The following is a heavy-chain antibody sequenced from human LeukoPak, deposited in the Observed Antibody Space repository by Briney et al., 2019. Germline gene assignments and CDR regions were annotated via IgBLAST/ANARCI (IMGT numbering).Heavy chain of an antibody. CDR2: ISYEGGTQ. J-gene: IGHJ5*02. D-gene: IGHD3-10*01. V-gene: IGHV3-30*18. Sequence: PGMSLRLSCAASGXTLSPYGMHWVRQAPGKGLEWVAVISYEGGTQHYADSVKGRFIISRDNPRNTLYLQMNILRTEDTAVYYCAKEGTPQVSTWYDPWGQGTQVIVSS. CDR3: AKEGTPQVSTWYDP. CDR1: GXTLSPYG.